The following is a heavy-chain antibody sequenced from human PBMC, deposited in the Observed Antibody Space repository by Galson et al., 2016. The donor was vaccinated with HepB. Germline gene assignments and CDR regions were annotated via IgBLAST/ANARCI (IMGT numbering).Heavy chain of an antibody. J-gene: IGHJ1*01. CDR3: ARGCFDILTT. CDR1: GYSFTNSG. V-gene: IGHV1-18*01. CDR2: ISGHSGNT. D-gene: IGHD3-9*01. Sequence: SVKVSCKASGYSFTNSGINWVRQAPGQGLEWMGWISGHSGNTHFAEEFQDRVTMTTDTSTSTAYMELRTLRSDDTAMYYCARGCFDILTTWGQGTLVIVSS.